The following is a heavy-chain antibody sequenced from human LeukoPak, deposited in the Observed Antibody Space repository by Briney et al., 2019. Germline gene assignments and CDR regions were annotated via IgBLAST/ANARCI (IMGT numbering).Heavy chain of an antibody. V-gene: IGHV3-21*01. CDR2: ISSSSSYI. D-gene: IGHD3-22*01. Sequence: GGSLRLSCAASGFTFSSYSMNWVRQAPGKGLEWVSSISSSSSYIYYADSVKGRFTISRDNAKNSLYLQMSSLRAEDTAVYYCARHVVGVGFDYWGQGTLVTVSS. J-gene: IGHJ4*02. CDR1: GFTFSSYS. CDR3: ARHVVGVGFDY.